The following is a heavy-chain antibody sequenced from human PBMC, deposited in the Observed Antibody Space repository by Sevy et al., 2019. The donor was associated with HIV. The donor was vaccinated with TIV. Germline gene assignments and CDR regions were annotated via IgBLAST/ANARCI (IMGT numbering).Heavy chain of an antibody. Sequence: GGSLRLSCAASGFTFSSYAMHWVRQAPGKGLEWVAVISYDGSNKYYADSVKGRFTISRDKSKNTLYLQMNSLRAEDTAVYYCASIPDCSGGSCYRIDYWGQGTLVTVSS. D-gene: IGHD2-15*01. V-gene: IGHV3-30*04. CDR2: ISYDGSNK. CDR3: ASIPDCSGGSCYRIDY. J-gene: IGHJ4*02. CDR1: GFTFSSYA.